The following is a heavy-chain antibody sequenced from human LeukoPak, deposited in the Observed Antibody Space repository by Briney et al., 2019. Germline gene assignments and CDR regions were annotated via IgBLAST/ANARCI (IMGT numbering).Heavy chain of an antibody. CDR3: ARGSPTYYDFWSGYSGGDAFDI. V-gene: IGHV4-4*07. CDR2: IHTSGST. CDR1: GGSISSYY. J-gene: IGHJ3*02. Sequence: SETLSLTCTVSGGSISSYYWSWIRQPAGKGLEWIGRIHTSGSTNYNPSLKSRVTMSVDTSKKQFSLKLTSVTAADTAVYYCARGSPTYYDFWSGYSGGDAFDIWGQGTMVTVSS. D-gene: IGHD3-3*01.